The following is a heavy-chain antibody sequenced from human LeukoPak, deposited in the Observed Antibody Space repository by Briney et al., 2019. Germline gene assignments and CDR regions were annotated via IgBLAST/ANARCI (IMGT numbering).Heavy chain of an antibody. CDR2: ISACNGNT. CDR1: GYTLTRYV. D-gene: IGHD3-22*01. Sequence: GASVKVSCKASGYTLTRYVISSVRQAPGQGLEWMGWISACNGNTNYAQKVQGRVTLTTETPTSTAHMELRSLRSDDTAVYFCARDRQLGSSGYYAAYWGQGTLVTVSS. J-gene: IGHJ4*02. CDR3: ARDRQLGSSGYYAAY. V-gene: IGHV1-18*01.